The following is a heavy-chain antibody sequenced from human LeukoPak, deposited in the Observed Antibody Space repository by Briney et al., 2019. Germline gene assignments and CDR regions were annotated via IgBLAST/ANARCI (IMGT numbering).Heavy chain of an antibody. J-gene: IGHJ6*03. Sequence: PGGSLRLSCAASGFTFSSYWMSWVRQAPGEGLEWVANIKQDGSEKYYVDSVKGRFTISRDNAKNSLYLQMNSLRAEDTAVYYCARDGVVVVPAAMGRRSYYYYMDVWGKGTTVTVSS. D-gene: IGHD2-2*01. CDR1: GFTFSSYW. CDR3: ARDGVVVVPAAMGRRSYYYYMDV. CDR2: IKQDGSEK. V-gene: IGHV3-7*01.